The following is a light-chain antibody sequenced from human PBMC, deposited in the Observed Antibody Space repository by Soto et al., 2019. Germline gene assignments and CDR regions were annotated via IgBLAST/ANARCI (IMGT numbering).Light chain of an antibody. J-gene: IGKJ1*01. V-gene: IGKV3-15*01. CDR2: GAS. Sequence: TLSVSPGERATLSCRASQSINSNLAWYQQRPGQAPRLLIYGASTRATGIPARFSGSGSGTESTLTISSLQSEDFAVYYCQQYNNWWTFGQGTKVDIK. CDR1: QSINSN. CDR3: QQYNNWWT.